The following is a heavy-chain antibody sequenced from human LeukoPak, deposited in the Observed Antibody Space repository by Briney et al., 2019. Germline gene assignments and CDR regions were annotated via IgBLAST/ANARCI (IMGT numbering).Heavy chain of an antibody. CDR3: ARDSGYYDSSGAFIDY. CDR1: GFTFSSYS. D-gene: IGHD3-22*01. CDR2: ISSSSSYI. J-gene: IGHJ4*02. Sequence: GGSLRLSCAASGFTFSSYSMNWVRQAPGKGLEWVSSISSSSSYIYYADSVKGRFTISRDNAKNSLYLQMNSLRAEDTAVYYCARDSGYYDSSGAFIDYWGQGTLVTVSS. V-gene: IGHV3-21*01.